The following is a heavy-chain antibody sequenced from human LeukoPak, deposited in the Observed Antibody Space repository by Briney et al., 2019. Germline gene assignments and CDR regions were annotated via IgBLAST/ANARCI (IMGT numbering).Heavy chain of an antibody. CDR2: IWFDGIRK. Sequence: GGSLRLSCAASGFTFSNYGMHWVRQIPGKGLEWVAAIWFDGIRKYYADSVKGRLTISRDNSKNTLYLQMNSLRAEDTAVYYCARDLEDSSPFGAFDMWGQGTMVTVSS. D-gene: IGHD3-22*01. V-gene: IGHV3-33*01. J-gene: IGHJ3*02. CDR1: GFTFSNYG. CDR3: ARDLEDSSPFGAFDM.